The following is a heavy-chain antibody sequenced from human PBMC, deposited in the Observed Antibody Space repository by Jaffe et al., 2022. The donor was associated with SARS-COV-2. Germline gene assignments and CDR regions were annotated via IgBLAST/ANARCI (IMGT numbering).Heavy chain of an antibody. J-gene: IGHJ5*02. V-gene: IGHV3-48*01. CDR2: ISSSSGTI. Sequence: EVHLVESGGGLVQPGGSLRLSCAASGFTFNIYSMNWVRQAPGRGLEWVSYISSSSGTINYADAVKGRFTVSRDNAKNSLSLLMTSLTAEDTAIYYCARAGEVGFCSDGGCYGADHWGQGTLVTVSS. D-gene: IGHD2-15*01. CDR1: GFTFNIYS. CDR3: ARAGEVGFCSDGGCYGADH.